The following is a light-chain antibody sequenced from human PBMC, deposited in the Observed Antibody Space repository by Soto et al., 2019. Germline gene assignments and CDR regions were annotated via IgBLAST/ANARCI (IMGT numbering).Light chain of an antibody. V-gene: IGKV3-20*01. CDR2: GAS. Sequence: EIVLTQSPGTLSLSPGERATLSCRASQSVSGSHLAWYQQRPGQAPRLLIYGASSRATGIPDRFSGSGSGTDFTLTISRLEPEDFAVYYCQQYGTSPITFGQGTRLEI. J-gene: IGKJ5*01. CDR3: QQYGTSPIT. CDR1: QSVSGSH.